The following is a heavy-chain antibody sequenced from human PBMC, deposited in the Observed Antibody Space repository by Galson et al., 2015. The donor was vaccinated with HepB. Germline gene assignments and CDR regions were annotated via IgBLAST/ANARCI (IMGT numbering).Heavy chain of an antibody. CDR3: ARGTHMADFDY. Sequence: SVKVSCKASGGTFSSHAISWVRQAPGQGLEWMGRIIPILGIANYAQKFQGRVTITADKSTSTAYMELSSLRSEDTAVYYCARGTHMADFDYWGQGTLVTVSS. D-gene: IGHD2-21*01. CDR1: GGTFSSHA. CDR2: IIPILGIA. J-gene: IGHJ4*02. V-gene: IGHV1-69*04.